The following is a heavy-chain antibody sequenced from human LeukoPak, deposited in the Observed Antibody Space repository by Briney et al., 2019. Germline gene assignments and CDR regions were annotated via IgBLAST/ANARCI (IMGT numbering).Heavy chain of an antibody. Sequence: GGSLRLSCAASEFSVGSNYMTWVRQAPGKGLEWVSFIYSDNTHYSDSVKGRFTISRDNSKNTLYLQMNSLRAEDTAVYYCARRAGAYSHPYDYWGQGTLVTVSS. CDR1: EFSVGSNY. D-gene: IGHD4/OR15-4a*01. V-gene: IGHV3-53*01. J-gene: IGHJ4*02. CDR2: IYSDNT. CDR3: ARRAGAYSHPYDY.